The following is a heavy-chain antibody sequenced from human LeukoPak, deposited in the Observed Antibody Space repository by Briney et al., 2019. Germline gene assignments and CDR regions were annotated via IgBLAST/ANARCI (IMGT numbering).Heavy chain of an antibody. Sequence: PSETLSLTCTVSGGSISSGSHYWGWIRQPPGKGLEWIVNVYYSGSTYYNPSLKSRVTISIDTSKNQFSLKLTSVTAADTAVYYCARGFRPWDTFDVCGQGTMVTVSS. V-gene: IGHV4-39*07. CDR2: VYYSGST. CDR1: GGSISSGSHY. D-gene: IGHD2-21*01. CDR3: ARGFRPWDTFDV. J-gene: IGHJ3*01.